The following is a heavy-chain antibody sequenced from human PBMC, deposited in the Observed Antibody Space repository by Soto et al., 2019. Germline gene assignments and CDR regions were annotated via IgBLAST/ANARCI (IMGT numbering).Heavy chain of an antibody. V-gene: IGHV3-30*14. CDR2: ISYDGNSE. CDR3: ASDGYSGRSDSVDV. J-gene: IGHJ3*01. D-gene: IGHD1-26*01. CDR1: GFTFGAYT. Sequence: QMQLVESGGGVVQPGRSLRLSCAASGFTFGAYTMHWVRQAPGKGLEWVAVISYDGNSERYTDPVKGRFTVSRDNSKSTMYLQMNRLSVEVTAVFYCASDGYSGRSDSVDVWGQPTMVNVSS.